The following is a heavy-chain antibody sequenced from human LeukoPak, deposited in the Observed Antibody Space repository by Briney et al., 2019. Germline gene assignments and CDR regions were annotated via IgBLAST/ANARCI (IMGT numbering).Heavy chain of an antibody. V-gene: IGHV3-7*01. D-gene: IGHD3-3*01. CDR2: IKQDGSEK. CDR3: ARDSSDFWSYYYDY. J-gene: IGHJ4*02. CDR1: GFTFSNYW. Sequence: PGGSLRLSCAASGFTFSNYWMTWVRQAPGKGLEWVANIKQDGSEKYYVDSVKGRFTISRDNAKNSLFLQMNSLRAEDTAVYYCARDSSDFWSYYYDYWGQGTLVTVSS.